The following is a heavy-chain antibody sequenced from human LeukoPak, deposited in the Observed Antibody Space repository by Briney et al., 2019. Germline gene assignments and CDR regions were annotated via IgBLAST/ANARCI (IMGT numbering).Heavy chain of an antibody. D-gene: IGHD3-9*01. CDR2: ISSDGIDT. CDR1: GFPFSTYW. J-gene: IGHJ3*02. Sequence: GGSLRLSCAASGFPFSTYWMHLVRQAPGKGPVWVSRISSDGIDTNYADSVKGRFTISRDNAKNSLYLQMNSLRAEDTALYYCARDRNLQVLRYFDWLFPDAFDIWGQGTMVTVSS. CDR3: ARDRNLQVLRYFDWLFPDAFDI. V-gene: IGHV3-74*01.